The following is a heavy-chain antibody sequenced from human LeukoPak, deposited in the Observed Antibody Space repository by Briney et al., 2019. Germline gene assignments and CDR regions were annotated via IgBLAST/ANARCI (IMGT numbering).Heavy chain of an antibody. CDR2: ISWNSGSI. CDR1: GFTFDDYA. D-gene: IGHD2-2*01. CDR3: AKAADCSSTSCYYMGV. Sequence: GGSLRLSCAASGFTFDDYAMHWVRQAPGKGLEWVSGISWNSGSIGYADSVKGRFTISRDNAKNSLYLQMNSLRAEDTALYYCAKAADCSSTSCYYMGVWGKGTTVTVSS. J-gene: IGHJ6*03. V-gene: IGHV3-9*01.